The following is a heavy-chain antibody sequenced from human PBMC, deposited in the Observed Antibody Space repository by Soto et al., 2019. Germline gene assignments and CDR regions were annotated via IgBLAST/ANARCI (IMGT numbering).Heavy chain of an antibody. J-gene: IGHJ6*02. CDR2: IYYSGST. D-gene: IGHD1-1*01. CDR3: ARVKLAERGSYYYYYGMDV. CDR1: GGSISSYY. Sequence: SETLSLTCTVSGGSISSYYWSWIRQPPGKGLEWIGYIYYSGSTNYNPSLKSRVTISVDTSKNQFSLKLSSVTAADTAVYYCARVKLAERGSYYYYYGMDVWGQGTTVTVSS. V-gene: IGHV4-59*01.